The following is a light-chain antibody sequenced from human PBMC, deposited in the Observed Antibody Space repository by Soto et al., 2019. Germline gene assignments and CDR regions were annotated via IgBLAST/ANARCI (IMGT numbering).Light chain of an antibody. CDR1: QSVSSYY. CDR2: ADS. CDR3: QQCGSSPWT. Sequence: EIVLTQSPGTLSLSPGERATLSCRASQSVSSYYLAWYQQKPGQAPRLLIYADSSRATGIPDRFSGGGSGTDFTLTISRLEPEDFAVYYCQQCGSSPWTFGQGTKVEIK. J-gene: IGKJ1*01. V-gene: IGKV3-20*01.